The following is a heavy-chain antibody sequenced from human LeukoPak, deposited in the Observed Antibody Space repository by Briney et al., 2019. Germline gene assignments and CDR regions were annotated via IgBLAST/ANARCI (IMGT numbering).Heavy chain of an antibody. CDR3: TMVRLVLGELSSHHFHL. V-gene: IGHV1-69*04. CDR1: GGTFNIYA. Sequence: SVTVSCTASGGTFNIYAFGWVRQAPGQGLEWMGSIIPSVDIADYAQKFQGRVTISTDKSTSTVYMELSSLRPQDTAVYFCTMVRLVLGELSSHHFHLWGQGPLVTVSS. J-gene: IGHJ4*02. CDR2: IIPSVDIA. D-gene: IGHD3-16*02.